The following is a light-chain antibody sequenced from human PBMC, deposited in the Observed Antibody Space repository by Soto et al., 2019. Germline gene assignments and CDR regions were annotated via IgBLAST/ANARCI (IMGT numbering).Light chain of an antibody. CDR3: SSYTSSSTVV. CDR2: AVT. Sequence: QSALTQPPSASGSPGQSVTISCTGTSSDVGSYNYVSWYQQHPGKAPKLMIYAVTNRPSGVSNRFSGSKSGNTASLTISGLQAEDEADYYCSSYTSSSTVVFGGGTKVTVL. J-gene: IGLJ2*01. CDR1: SSDVGSYNY. V-gene: IGLV2-14*01.